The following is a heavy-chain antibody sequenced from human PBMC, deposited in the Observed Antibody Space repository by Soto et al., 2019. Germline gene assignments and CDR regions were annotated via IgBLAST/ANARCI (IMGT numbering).Heavy chain of an antibody. CDR3: ARGGSWEGGRYYYYGMDV. V-gene: IGHV3-13*01. J-gene: IGHJ6*02. Sequence: GGSLRLSCAASGFTFSSYDMHWVRQATGKGLEWVSAIGTAGDTYYPGSVKGRFTISRENAKNSLYLQMNSLRAGDTAVYYCARGGSWEGGRYYYYGMDVWGQGTTVTVSS. CDR1: GFTFSSYD. D-gene: IGHD6-13*01. CDR2: IGTAGDT.